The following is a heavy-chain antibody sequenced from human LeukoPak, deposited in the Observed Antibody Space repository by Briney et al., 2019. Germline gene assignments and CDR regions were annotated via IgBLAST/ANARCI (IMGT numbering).Heavy chain of an antibody. CDR3: ASVGYCSSTSCYTSSDFDY. V-gene: IGHV1-69*02. CDR1: GYTFTGYY. Sequence: SVKVSCKASGYTFTGYYMHWVRQAPGQGLEWMGRIIPILGIANYAQKFQGRVTITADKSTSTAYMELSSLRSEDTAVYYCASVGYCSSTSCYTSSDFDYWGQGTLVTVSS. D-gene: IGHD2-2*02. J-gene: IGHJ4*02. CDR2: IIPILGIA.